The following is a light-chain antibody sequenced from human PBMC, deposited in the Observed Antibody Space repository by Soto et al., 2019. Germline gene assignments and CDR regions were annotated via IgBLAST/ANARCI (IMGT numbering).Light chain of an antibody. CDR1: RSNIGAGYD. CDR3: QSYDSSLSGYVV. J-gene: IGLJ2*01. V-gene: IGLV1-40*01. CDR2: GNS. Sequence: QSVLTQPPSLSGAPGQRVTISCTGSRSNIGAGYDVHWYQQLPGTAPKLLIYGNSNRPSGVPDRFSGSKSGTSASLAITGLQAEDEADYYCQSYDSSLSGYVVFGGGTQLTVL.